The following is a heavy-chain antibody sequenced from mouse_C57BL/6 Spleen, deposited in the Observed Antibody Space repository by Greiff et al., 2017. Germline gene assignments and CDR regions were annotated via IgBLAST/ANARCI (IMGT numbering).Heavy chain of an antibody. CDR3: ARGGTTVVFDY. D-gene: IGHD1-1*01. Sequence: VKLMESGAELVRPGTSVKVSCKASGYAFTNYLIEWVKQRPGQGLEWIGVINPGSGGTNYNEKFKGKATLTADKSSSTAYMQLSSLTSEDSAVYFCARGGTTVVFDYWGQGTTLTVSS. V-gene: IGHV1-54*01. CDR2: INPGSGGT. CDR1: GYAFTNYL. J-gene: IGHJ2*01.